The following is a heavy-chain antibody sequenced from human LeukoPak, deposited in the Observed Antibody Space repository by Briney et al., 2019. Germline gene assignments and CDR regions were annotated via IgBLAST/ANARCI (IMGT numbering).Heavy chain of an antibody. D-gene: IGHD3-16*02. V-gene: IGHV1-8*01. J-gene: IGHJ5*02. CDR3: ARRQRNDYVWGSYRYETNNWFDP. Sequence: ASVKVSCKASKYTFTNYDINWVRQATGHGLEWLGWMSPNSGNTGYAQKLQGRVAMTRDTSISTAYMEPSSLRSEDTAVYYCARRQRNDYVWGSYRYETNNWFDPWGQGTLVTVSS. CDR1: KYTFTNYD. CDR2: MSPNSGNT.